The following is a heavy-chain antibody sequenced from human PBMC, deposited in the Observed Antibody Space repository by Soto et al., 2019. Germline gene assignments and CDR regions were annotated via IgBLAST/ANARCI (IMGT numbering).Heavy chain of an antibody. CDR3: ASQRQVGSGSYYNPYYYYYYMDV. D-gene: IGHD3-10*01. J-gene: IGHJ6*03. CDR2: IYYSGST. V-gene: IGHV4-39*01. CDR1: GGSISSSSYY. Sequence: SETLSLTCTVSGGSISSSSYYWGWIRQPPGKGLEWIGSIYYSGSTYYNPSLKSRVTISVDTSKNQFSLKLGSVTAADTAVYYCASQRQVGSGSYYNPYYYYYYMDVWGKGTTVTVSS.